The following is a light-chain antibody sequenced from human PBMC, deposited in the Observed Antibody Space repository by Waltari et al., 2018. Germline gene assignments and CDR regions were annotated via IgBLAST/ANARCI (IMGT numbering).Light chain of an antibody. CDR2: DDN. V-gene: IGLV2-23*01. CDR1: SSDVGHYNL. CDR3: CSYAGSYTWV. J-gene: IGLJ3*02. Sequence: QSALTQPASVSGSPGQSIIISCTGTSSDVGHYNLVSWYQQYPGKAPKVMIYDDNRRPSGVSDRFAGSKSGNTASLTISGVQAEDEADYYCCSYAGSYTWVFGGGTKLTVL.